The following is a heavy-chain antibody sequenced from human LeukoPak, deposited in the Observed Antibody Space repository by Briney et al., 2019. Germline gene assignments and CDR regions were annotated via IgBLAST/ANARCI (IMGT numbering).Heavy chain of an antibody. J-gene: IGHJ4*02. D-gene: IGHD4-11*01. CDR2: IYASGST. Sequence: SETLSLTCTVSGGSISSYYWRWIRQPAGKGLEWIGRIYASGSTSYNPSLKSRVTMSVDTSKNQFSLKLSSVTAADTAVYYCASNGVTSGPFDYWGQGTLVTVSS. CDR3: ASNGVTSGPFDY. CDR1: GGSISSYY. V-gene: IGHV4-4*07.